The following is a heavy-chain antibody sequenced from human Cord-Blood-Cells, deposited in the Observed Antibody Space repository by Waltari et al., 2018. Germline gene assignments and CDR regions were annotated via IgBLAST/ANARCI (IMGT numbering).Heavy chain of an antibody. J-gene: IGHJ2*01. V-gene: IGHV4-4*07. CDR1: GGSISSYY. D-gene: IGHD3-10*01. Sequence: QVQLQESGPGLVKPSETLSLTCTVSGGSISSYYWSWIRQPAGKGLEWIGRRYTSGSTNDNPSLRSLGTRSVETSKNQFSLKLSSVTAADTAVYYCARDLGEYWYFDLWGRGTLVTVSS. CDR3: ARDLGEYWYFDL. CDR2: RYTSGST.